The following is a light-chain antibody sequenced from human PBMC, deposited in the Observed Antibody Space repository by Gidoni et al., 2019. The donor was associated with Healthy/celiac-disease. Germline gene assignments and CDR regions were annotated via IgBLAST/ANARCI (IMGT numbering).Light chain of an antibody. CDR1: QSVSSY. CDR3: QQRSNWLT. CDR2: DAS. J-gene: IGKJ4*01. V-gene: IGKV3-11*01. Sequence: EIVLTQSPATLSLSPGERATLSCRASQSVSSYLAWYQQKPGQAPRLLIYDASNRAPGIPARFSGSGSGTDFTLTISSLEPEEFAVYYCQQRSNWLTFXGXTKVEIK.